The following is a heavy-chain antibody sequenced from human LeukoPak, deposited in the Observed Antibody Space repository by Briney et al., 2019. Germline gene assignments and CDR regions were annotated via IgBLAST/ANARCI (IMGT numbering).Heavy chain of an antibody. CDR1: GFTFSGSA. CDR2: IRSKASSYAP. CDR3: TVKYCSGATCYMY. D-gene: IGHD2-15*01. J-gene: IGHJ4*02. Sequence: GGSLRLSCAASGFTFSGSAMHWVRQAPGKGLEWVGGIRSKASSYAPAYSATVKVTVTISRDDSKTTGYLQMNSLKTEETAVYYCTVKYCSGATCYMYWGQGTLVTVSS. V-gene: IGHV3-73*01.